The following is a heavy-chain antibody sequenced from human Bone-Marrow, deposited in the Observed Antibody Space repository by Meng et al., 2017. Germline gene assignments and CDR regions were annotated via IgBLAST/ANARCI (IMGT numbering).Heavy chain of an antibody. CDR2: INHSGST. V-gene: IGHV4-34*01. J-gene: IGHJ3*02. Sequence: ESLKISCAASGFTFSSYAMSWVRQAPGKGLEWIGEINHSGSTNYNPSLKSRVTISVDTSKNQFSLKLSSVTAADTAVYYCASGAVAGTPHAFDIWGQGTMVTVSS. D-gene: IGHD6-19*01. CDR1: GFTFSSYA. CDR3: ASGAVAGTPHAFDI.